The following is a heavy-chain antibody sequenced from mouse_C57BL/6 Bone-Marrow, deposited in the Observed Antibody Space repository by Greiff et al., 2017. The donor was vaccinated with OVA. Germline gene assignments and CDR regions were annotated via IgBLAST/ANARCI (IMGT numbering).Heavy chain of an antibody. V-gene: IGHV1-61*01. Sequence: VQLQQPGAELVRPGSSVKLSCKASGYTFTSYWMDWVKQRPGQGLEWIGNIYPSDSETHYTQKFKDKATLTVDKSSSTAYMQLSSLTSEDSAVYYCARITTVVPFAYWGKGTLVTVSA. J-gene: IGHJ3*01. CDR2: IYPSDSET. D-gene: IGHD1-1*01. CDR1: GYTFTSYW. CDR3: ARITTVVPFAY.